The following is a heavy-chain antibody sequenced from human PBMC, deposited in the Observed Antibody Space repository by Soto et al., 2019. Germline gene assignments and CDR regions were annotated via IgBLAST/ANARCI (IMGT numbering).Heavy chain of an antibody. D-gene: IGHD5-18*01. J-gene: IGHJ4*02. CDR1: GYTFTSYA. Sequence: GASVKVSCKASGYTFTSYAMHWVRQAPGQRLEWMGWVNTGNGNTKYSQMLQGRITITRDTSASTAYLELSSLRSEDTAVYYCARWHTGYSYGLGYWGQGTLVTVSS. V-gene: IGHV1-3*04. CDR3: ARWHTGYSYGLGY. CDR2: VNTGNGNT.